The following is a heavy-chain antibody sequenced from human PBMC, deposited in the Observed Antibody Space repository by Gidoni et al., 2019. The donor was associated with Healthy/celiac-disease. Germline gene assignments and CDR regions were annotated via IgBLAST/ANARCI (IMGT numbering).Heavy chain of an antibody. J-gene: IGHJ4*02. CDR1: GGSISSYY. V-gene: IGHV4-59*01. Sequence: QVQLQESGPGLVTPSETLSLTCTVSGGSISSYYWSWIRQPPGKGLEWIGYIYYSGSTNYNPSLKSRVTISVDTSKNQFSLKLSSVTAADTAVYYCASSRGMPYYFDYWGQGTLVTVSS. CDR3: ASSRGMPYYFDY. CDR2: IYYSGST. D-gene: IGHD3-16*01.